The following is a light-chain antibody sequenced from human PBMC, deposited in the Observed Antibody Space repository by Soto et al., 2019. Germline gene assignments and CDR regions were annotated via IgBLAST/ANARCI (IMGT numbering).Light chain of an antibody. CDR3: QVWDSREV. J-gene: IGLJ2*01. CDR1: NIGSKS. V-gene: IGLV3-21*04. CDR2: YDS. Sequence: SYELTQPPSVSVAPGKTARATCGGYNIGSKSVHWYQQKPGQAPVLVIYYDSDRPSGIPERFSGSNSGNTATLTISRVEAGDEADYYCQVWDSREVFGGGTKLTVL.